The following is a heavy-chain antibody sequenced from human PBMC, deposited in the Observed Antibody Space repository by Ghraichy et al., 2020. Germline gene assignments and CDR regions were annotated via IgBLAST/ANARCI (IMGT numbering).Heavy chain of an antibody. CDR1: GGSINNYY. J-gene: IGHJ4*02. CDR2: IYYNGRT. V-gene: IGHV4-59*01. CDR3: ARGGHDAVLGYDFYFDH. Sequence: SETLSLTCTVSGGSINNYYWNWIRHSPGEGLEWIGSIYYNGRTSYNPSLRGRGTISVDASRNRFSLELISVTAADAAVYYCARGGHDAVLGYDFYFDHWGLGTLVTVSS. D-gene: IGHD3/OR15-3a*01.